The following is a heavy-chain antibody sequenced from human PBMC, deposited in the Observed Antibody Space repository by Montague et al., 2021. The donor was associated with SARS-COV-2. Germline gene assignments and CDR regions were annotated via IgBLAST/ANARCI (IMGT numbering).Heavy chain of an antibody. D-gene: IGHD3-10*01. CDR2: IYSGGST. Sequence: SLRLSCAASGFTVSSNYMSWVRQAPGKGLEWVSVIYSGGSTYYADSVKGRFTISRHNSKNTLYLQMNSLRAEDTAVYYCARDLTYGSGRSYYYYGMDVWGQGTTVPVSS. CDR3: ARDLTYGSGRSYYYYGMDV. CDR1: GFTVSSNY. V-gene: IGHV3-53*04. J-gene: IGHJ6*02.